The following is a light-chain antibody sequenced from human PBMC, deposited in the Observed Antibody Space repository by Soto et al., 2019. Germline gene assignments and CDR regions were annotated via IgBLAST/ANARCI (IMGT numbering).Light chain of an antibody. CDR2: GAS. CDR1: QSVSSSY. Sequence: EIVLTQSPGTLSFSPGERATLSSRASQSVSSSYLAWYQQKPGQAPRLLIYGASSRATGIPDRFSGSGSGTDFTLIISRLEPEDFAVYYCQQYGSSPYTFGQGTKLEIK. CDR3: QQYGSSPYT. J-gene: IGKJ2*01. V-gene: IGKV3-20*01.